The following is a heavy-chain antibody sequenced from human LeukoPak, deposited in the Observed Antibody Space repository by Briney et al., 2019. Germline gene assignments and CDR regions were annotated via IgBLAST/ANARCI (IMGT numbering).Heavy chain of an antibody. Sequence: SGTLSLTCTVSGGSISSYYWSWIRQPPGKGLEWIGYIYYSGSTNYNPSLKSRVTISVDTSKNQFSLKLSSVTAADTAVYYCARDNYYGSGSYYKEDAFDIWGQGTMVTVSS. CDR1: GGSISSYY. J-gene: IGHJ3*02. D-gene: IGHD3-10*01. CDR3: ARDNYYGSGSYYKEDAFDI. V-gene: IGHV4-59*01. CDR2: IYYSGST.